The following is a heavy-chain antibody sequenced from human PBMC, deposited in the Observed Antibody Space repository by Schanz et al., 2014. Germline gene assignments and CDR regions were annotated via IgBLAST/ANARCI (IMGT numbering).Heavy chain of an antibody. CDR1: GGSFSGYY. CDR2: INHGGST. J-gene: IGHJ3*02. D-gene: IGHD1-26*01. CDR3: ARGTRERLLLRSWQFAFDI. V-gene: IGHV4-34*01. Sequence: QVQLQQWGAGLLKPSETLSLTCAVYGGSFSGYYWSWIRQPPGKGLEWIAEINHGGSTNYNPSLKSRVTISVDTSKIQFSLKLRSVTAAGTAVYYCARGTRERLLLRSWQFAFDIWGQGTMVTVSS.